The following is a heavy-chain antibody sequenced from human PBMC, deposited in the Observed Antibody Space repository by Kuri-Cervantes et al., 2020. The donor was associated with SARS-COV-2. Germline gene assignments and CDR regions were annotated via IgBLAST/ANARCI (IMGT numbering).Heavy chain of an antibody. CDR3: ARRRAYYYDSREAWGYFDY. J-gene: IGHJ4*02. CDR1: GYTFTSYA. Sequence: ASVKVSCKASGYTFTSYAMHWVRQAPGQGLEWMGIINPSGGSTSYAQKFQGRVTMTRDTSTSTVYMELSSLRSEDTAVYYCARRRAYYYDSREAWGYFDYWGQGTRVTVSS. D-gene: IGHD3-22*01. CDR2: INPSGGST. V-gene: IGHV1-46*01.